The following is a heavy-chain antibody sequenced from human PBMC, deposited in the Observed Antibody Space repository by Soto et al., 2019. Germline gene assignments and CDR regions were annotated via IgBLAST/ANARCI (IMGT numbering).Heavy chain of an antibody. CDR2: IYPGDSDT. V-gene: IGHV5-51*01. Sequence: GGSLKISCKGFWYSFTNYWVGWGRPVPGKGLEWMGIIYPGDSDTRYSPSFQGQVPISADKSISTAYLQWSSLKASDTAMYYCARGPGGATSSFDYWGQGTLVTVSS. D-gene: IGHD1-26*01. J-gene: IGHJ4*02. CDR3: ARGPGGATSSFDY. CDR1: WYSFTNYW.